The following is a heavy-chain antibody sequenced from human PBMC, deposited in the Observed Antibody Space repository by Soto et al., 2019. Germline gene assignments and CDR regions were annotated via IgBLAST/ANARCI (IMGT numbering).Heavy chain of an antibody. Sequence: GPTLVNPTQTLTLTCTFSGFSLSTSGMCVSWIRQPPGKALEWLALIDWDDDKYYSTSLKTRLTISKDTSRNQVVLTMTNMDPVDTATYYCARMIVVVPAAIRYYYGMDVWGQGT. CDR2: IDWDDDK. J-gene: IGHJ6*02. V-gene: IGHV2-70*01. D-gene: IGHD2-2*02. CDR1: GFSLSTSGMC. CDR3: ARMIVVVPAAIRYYYGMDV.